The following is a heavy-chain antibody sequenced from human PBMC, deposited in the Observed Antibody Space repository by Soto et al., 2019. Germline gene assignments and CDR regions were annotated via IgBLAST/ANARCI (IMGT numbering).Heavy chain of an antibody. CDR3: ARDRAARSLYYYYGMDV. Sequence: SVKVSCKASGYTFTSYGISWVRQAPGQGLEWMGGIIPIFGTANYAQKFQGRVTITADESTSTAYMELSSLRSEDTAVYYCARDRAARSLYYYYGMDVWGQGTTVTVSS. D-gene: IGHD6-6*01. V-gene: IGHV1-69*13. CDR2: IIPIFGTA. CDR1: GYTFTSYG. J-gene: IGHJ6*02.